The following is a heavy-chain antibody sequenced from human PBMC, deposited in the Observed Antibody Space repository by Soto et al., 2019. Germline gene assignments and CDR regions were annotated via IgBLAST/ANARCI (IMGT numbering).Heavy chain of an antibody. V-gene: IGHV1-3*05. D-gene: IGHD2-21*02. Sequence: QVQLVQSGAEEKKPGASVKVSCKASGYAFSSYAMHWVRQAPGQRLEWMGWINIGSGNTEYSQNFQDRITITRDTSASTFYMELSGLRSEDTAVYYCARDGGDCGYRLAYYYYIGMDVWGQGTAVTVSS. CDR1: GYAFSSYA. CDR2: INIGSGNT. CDR3: ARDGGDCGYRLAYYYYIGMDV. J-gene: IGHJ6*02.